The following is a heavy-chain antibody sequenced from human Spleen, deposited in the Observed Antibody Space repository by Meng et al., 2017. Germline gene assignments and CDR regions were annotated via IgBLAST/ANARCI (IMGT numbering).Heavy chain of an antibody. Sequence: SETLSLTCAVYGGSFSGYYWSWIRQPPGKGLEWIGEINHSGSTNYNPSLKSRVTISVDTSKNQFSLKLSSVTAADTAVYYCARGSPPVNDWGQGTLVTVSS. CDR2: INHSGST. V-gene: IGHV4-34*01. CDR1: GGSFSGYY. CDR3: ARGSPPVND. J-gene: IGHJ4*02.